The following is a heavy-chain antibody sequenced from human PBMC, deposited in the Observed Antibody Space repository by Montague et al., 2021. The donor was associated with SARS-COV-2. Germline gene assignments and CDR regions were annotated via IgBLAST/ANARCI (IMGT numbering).Heavy chain of an antibody. Sequence: SETLSLTCAVYGGSFSGYYWSWIRQPAGKGLEWIGEINQSGSTNXNPSRRGRVTLSVDTSKKQFSLKLSSLTAADTAVYYCARVAGGYYHDSSAYFDYWGQGSLVTVSS. CDR1: GGSFSGYY. V-gene: IGHV4-34*01. J-gene: IGHJ4*02. CDR3: ARVAGGYYHDSSAYFDY. CDR2: INQSGST. D-gene: IGHD3-22*01.